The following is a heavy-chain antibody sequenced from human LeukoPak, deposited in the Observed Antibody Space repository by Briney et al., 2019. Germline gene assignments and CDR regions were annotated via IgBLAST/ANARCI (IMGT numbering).Heavy chain of an antibody. J-gene: IGHJ6*04. D-gene: IGHD6-13*01. CDR1: GGTFSSYA. V-gene: IGHV1-69*13. CDR3: ATGAGRAAAGNYYYYGMDV. Sequence: ASVKVSCKASGGTFSSYAISWVRQAPGQGLEWMGGIIPIFGTANYAQKFQGRVTITADESTSTAYMELSSLRSEDTAVYYCATGAGRAAAGNYYYYGMDVWGKGTTVTVSS. CDR2: IIPIFGTA.